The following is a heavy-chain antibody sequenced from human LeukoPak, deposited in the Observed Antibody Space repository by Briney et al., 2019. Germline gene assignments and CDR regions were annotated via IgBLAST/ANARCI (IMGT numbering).Heavy chain of an antibody. CDR3: ASALLYSSSWFDY. CDR2: IYYSGST. D-gene: IGHD6-13*01. CDR1: GGSISSYY. J-gene: IGHJ4*02. V-gene: IGHV4-59*01. Sequence: SETLSLTCTVSGGSISSYYWSWIRQPPGKGLEWIGYIYYSGSTNYNPSLKSRVTISVDTSKNQFSLKLSSVTAADTAVYYCASALLYSSSWFDYWGQGTLVTVSS.